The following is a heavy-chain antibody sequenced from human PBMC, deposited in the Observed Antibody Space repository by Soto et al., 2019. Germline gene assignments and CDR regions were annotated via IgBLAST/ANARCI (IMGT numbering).Heavy chain of an antibody. V-gene: IGHV4-59*08. D-gene: IGHD3-10*01. CDR3: AGTYYYGSGSYYNYYSGMDV. CDR2: IYYSGST. J-gene: IGHJ6*01. Sequence: WIGYIYYSGSTNYNPSLKSRVTISVDTSKNQFSLKLSFVTAADTAVYYCAGTYYYGSGSYYNYYSGMDVXXXGTT.